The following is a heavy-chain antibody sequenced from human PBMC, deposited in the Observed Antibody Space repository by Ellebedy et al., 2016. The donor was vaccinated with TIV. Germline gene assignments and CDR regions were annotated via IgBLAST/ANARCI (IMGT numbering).Heavy chain of an antibody. V-gene: IGHV4-34*01. CDR1: GGSFSGYY. J-gene: IGHJ3*02. CDR3: ARAVAGTLLAFDI. D-gene: IGHD6-19*01. Sequence: MPSETLSLTCSVYGGSFSGYYWSWIRQPPGKGLEWLGDINHSGSTNYNPSLKSRVTVSVDTSKNQFSLKQSSVTAADTAVYYCARAVAGTLLAFDIWGQGTMVTISS. CDR2: INHSGST.